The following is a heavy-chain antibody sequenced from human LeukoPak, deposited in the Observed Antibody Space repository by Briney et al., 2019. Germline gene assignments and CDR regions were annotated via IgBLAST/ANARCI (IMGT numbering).Heavy chain of an antibody. CDR3: ARDRCSGGSCYPSKYYYYGMDV. D-gene: IGHD2-15*01. V-gene: IGHV3-48*01. CDR2: ISSSSSTI. CDR1: GFTFSSYS. Sequence: GGSLRLSCAASGFTFSSYSMNWVRQAPGKGLEWVSYISSSSSTIYYADSVKGRFTISRDNSKNTLYLQMNSLRAEDTAVYYCARDRCSGGSCYPSKYYYYGMDVWGQGTTVTVSS. J-gene: IGHJ6*02.